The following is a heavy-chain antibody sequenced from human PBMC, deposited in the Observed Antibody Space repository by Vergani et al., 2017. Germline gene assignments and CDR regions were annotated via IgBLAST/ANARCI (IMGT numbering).Heavy chain of an antibody. CDR2: IKQDGSEK. CDR1: GFTFSSYW. Sequence: EVQLVESGGGLVQPGGSLRLSCAASGFTFSSYWMSWVRQAPGKGLEWVANIKQDGSEKYYVDSVKGRFTISRDNAKNSLYLQMNSLRAEDTAVYYCARDVKGVATVNFDYWGQGTLVTVSS. CDR3: ARDVKGVATVNFDY. J-gene: IGHJ4*02. V-gene: IGHV3-7*03. D-gene: IGHD5-12*01.